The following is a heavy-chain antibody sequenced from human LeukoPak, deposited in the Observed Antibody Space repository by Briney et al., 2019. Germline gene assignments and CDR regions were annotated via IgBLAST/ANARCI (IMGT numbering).Heavy chain of an antibody. Sequence: GGSLRLSCAASGFTFSYYDMSWVRQAPGKGLEWVASITLSGGSTFYAVSVKGRFTISRDNSKNTLYLQMNSLSAEDTAVYYSAKRGNPAVGHHYLDVWGKGTTVSVSS. V-gene: IGHV3-23*01. D-gene: IGHD2-2*01. J-gene: IGHJ6*03. CDR1: GFTFSYYD. CDR2: ITLSGGST. CDR3: AKRGNPAVGHHYLDV.